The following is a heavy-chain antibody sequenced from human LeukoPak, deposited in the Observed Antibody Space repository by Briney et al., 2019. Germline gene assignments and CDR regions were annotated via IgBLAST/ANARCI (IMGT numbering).Heavy chain of an antibody. J-gene: IGHJ6*03. D-gene: IGHD3-3*01. Sequence: SETLSLTCTVSGGSISSYYWSWIRQPAGKGLEWIGRIYTSGSTNYNPSLKSRVTMSVDTSKNQFFLKLSSVTAADTAVYYCASGSPWSGHYYYMDVWGKGTTVTVSS. CDR3: ASGSPWSGHYYYMDV. CDR1: GGSISSYY. V-gene: IGHV4-4*07. CDR2: IYTSGST.